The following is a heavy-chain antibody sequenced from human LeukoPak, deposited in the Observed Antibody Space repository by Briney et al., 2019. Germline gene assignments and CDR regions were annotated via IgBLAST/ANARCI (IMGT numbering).Heavy chain of an antibody. CDR1: GFTFSSYS. J-gene: IGHJ4*02. CDR2: IYSGGTT. V-gene: IGHV3-53*01. CDR3: ARDGYGSGTYYFDY. Sequence: GGSLRLSCAASGFTFSSYSMSWVRQAPGKGLEWVSLIYSGGTTYYADSVKGRFTISRDNSKNTLYLQMNSLRAEDTAVYYCARDGYGSGTYYFDYWGQGTLVTVSS. D-gene: IGHD3-10*01.